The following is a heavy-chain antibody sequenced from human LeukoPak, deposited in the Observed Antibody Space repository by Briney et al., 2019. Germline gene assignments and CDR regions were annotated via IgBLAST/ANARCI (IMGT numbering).Heavy chain of an antibody. CDR3: AVTFWSGYYYDY. V-gene: IGHV1-18*01. J-gene: IGHJ4*02. CDR1: GYTFTSYG. Sequence: ASVKVSCKASGYTFTSYGISWVRQAPGQGLEWMGWISAYNGSTNYAQKPQGRVTMTTDTSTSTAYMELRSLRSDDTAVYYCAVTFWSGYYYDYWGQGTLVTVSS. CDR2: ISAYNGST. D-gene: IGHD3-3*01.